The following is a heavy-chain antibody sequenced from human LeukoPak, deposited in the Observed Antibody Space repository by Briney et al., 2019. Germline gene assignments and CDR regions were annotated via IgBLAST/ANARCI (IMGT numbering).Heavy chain of an antibody. J-gene: IGHJ6*02. D-gene: IGHD1-26*01. CDR1: GGSISSYY. V-gene: IGHV4-4*07. CDR3: ARVGWPRRELHPLGMDV. CDR2: IYTSGST. Sequence: SETLPLTCTVSGGSISSYYWSWIRQPAGKGLEWIGRIYTSGSTNYNPSLKSRVTMSVDTSKNQFSLKLSSVTAADTAVYYCARVGWPRRELHPLGMDVWGQGTTVTVSS.